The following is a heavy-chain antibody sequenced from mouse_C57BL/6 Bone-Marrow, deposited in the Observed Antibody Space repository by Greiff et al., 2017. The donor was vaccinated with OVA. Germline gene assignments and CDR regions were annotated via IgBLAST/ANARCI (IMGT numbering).Heavy chain of an antibody. D-gene: IGHD1-1*01. J-gene: IGHJ1*03. Sequence: VKLKESGAELARPGASVKLSCKASGYTFTSYGISWVKQRTGQGLEWIGEIYPRSGNTYYNEKFKGKATLTADKSSSTAYMELRSLTSEDSAVYFCARSLYYYGSSWYFDVWGTGTTVTVSS. CDR2: IYPRSGNT. CDR3: ARSLYYYGSSWYFDV. V-gene: IGHV1-81*01. CDR1: GYTFTSYG.